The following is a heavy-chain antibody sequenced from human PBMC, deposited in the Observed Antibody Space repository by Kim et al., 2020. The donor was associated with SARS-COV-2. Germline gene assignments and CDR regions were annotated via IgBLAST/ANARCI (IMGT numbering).Heavy chain of an antibody. J-gene: IGHJ4*02. Sequence: GGSLRLSCAASGFTVSSNYMSWVRQAPGKGLEWVSVIYSGGSTYYADSVKGRFTISRDNSKNTLYLQMNSLRAEDTAVYYCARDRTLLLPLDWGQGTLVTVSS. CDR2: IYSGGST. CDR1: GFTVSSNY. V-gene: IGHV3-66*01. CDR3: ARDRTLLLPLD. D-gene: IGHD2-15*01.